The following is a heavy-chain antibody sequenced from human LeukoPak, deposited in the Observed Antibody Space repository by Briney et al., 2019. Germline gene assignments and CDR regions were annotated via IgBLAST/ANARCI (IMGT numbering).Heavy chain of an antibody. D-gene: IGHD3-22*01. CDR2: IRGKTYGGAT. V-gene: IGHV3-49*04. CDR1: GFIFGDYA. CDR3: SGDDSSPFDP. J-gene: IGHJ5*02. Sequence: GGSLRLSCTASGFIFGDYAMSWVRQAPGKGLEWVGFIRGKTYGGATEYAASVKGRFTISRDDSKSIAYLQMNSLKTEDTGMYYCSGDDSSPFDPWGQGTLVTVSS.